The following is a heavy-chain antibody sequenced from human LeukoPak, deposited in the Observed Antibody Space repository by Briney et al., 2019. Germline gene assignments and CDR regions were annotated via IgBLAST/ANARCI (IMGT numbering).Heavy chain of an antibody. J-gene: IGHJ4*02. D-gene: IGHD2-2*01. Sequence: ASVKVSCKASGYYIHWVRQAPGQGLEWMGLINPNSGGTDYAQKFQGRVTMTWDTSISTAYMELSRLTSDDSAVYYCARQVPAAIQFDYWGQGTLVTVSS. CDR3: ARQVPAAIQFDY. CDR1: GYY. CDR2: INPNSGGT. V-gene: IGHV1-2*02.